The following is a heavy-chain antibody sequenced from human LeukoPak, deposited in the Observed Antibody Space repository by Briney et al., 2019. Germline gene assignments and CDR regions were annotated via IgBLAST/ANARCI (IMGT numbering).Heavy chain of an antibody. Sequence: ASVKVSCKVSGYTLTELSMHWVRQAPGKGLEWMGGFDPEDGETIYAQKFQGGVTMTEDTSTDTAYMELSSLRSEDTAVYYCATVLRRTATKHYYYYYGMDVWGQGTTVTVSS. CDR1: GYTLTELS. V-gene: IGHV1-24*01. D-gene: IGHD2-15*01. CDR2: FDPEDGET. J-gene: IGHJ6*02. CDR3: ATVLRRTATKHYYYYYGMDV.